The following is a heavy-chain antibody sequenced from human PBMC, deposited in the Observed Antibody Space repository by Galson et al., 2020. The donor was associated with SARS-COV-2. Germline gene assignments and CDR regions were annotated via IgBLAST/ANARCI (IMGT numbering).Heavy chain of an antibody. D-gene: IGHD3-22*01. Sequence: GGSLRLSCVASGFTFSSYWMSWVRQAPGKGLEWVANIKQDGSEKYYVDSVKGRFTISRDNAKNSLYLQMNSLRAEDTAVYYCARDYYDSSGYYEDYGMDVWGQGTTVTVSS. CDR2: IKQDGSEK. CDR3: ARDYYDSSGYYEDYGMDV. CDR1: GFTFSSYW. V-gene: IGHV3-7*03. J-gene: IGHJ6*02.